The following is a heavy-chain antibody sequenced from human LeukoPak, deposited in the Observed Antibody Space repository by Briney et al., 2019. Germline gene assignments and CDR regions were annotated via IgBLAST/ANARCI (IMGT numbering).Heavy chain of an antibody. CDR1: GGSISSYY. CDR2: IYYSGST. D-gene: IGHD2-2*01. CDR3: ARQYCSSTSCYSYYGMDV. J-gene: IGHJ6*02. V-gene: IGHV4-59*08. Sequence: SETLSLTCTVSGGSISSYYWSWIRQPPGKGLEWIGDIYYSGSTNSNPSLKSRVTISVDTSKNQFSLKLSSVTAADTAVYYCARQYCSSTSCYSYYGMDVWGQGTTVTVSS.